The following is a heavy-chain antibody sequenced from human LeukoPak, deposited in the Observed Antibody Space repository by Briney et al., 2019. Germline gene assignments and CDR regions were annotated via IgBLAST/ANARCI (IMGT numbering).Heavy chain of an antibody. CDR3: AKDMGSGWSQVYFDY. V-gene: IGHV3-30*02. J-gene: IGHJ4*02. Sequence: APGKXXXXVXFIRYDGSNKYYADSVKGRFTISRDNSKITLYLQMNSLRAEDTAVYYCAKDMGSGWSQVYFDYWGQGTLVTVSS. D-gene: IGHD6-19*01. CDR2: IRYDGSNK.